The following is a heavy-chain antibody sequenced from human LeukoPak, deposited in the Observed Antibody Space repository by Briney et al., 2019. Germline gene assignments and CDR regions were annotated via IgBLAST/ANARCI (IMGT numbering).Heavy chain of an antibody. CDR2: ISGGSTYI. CDR3: AKDQDSSSWYTRYYFDY. J-gene: IGHJ4*02. CDR1: GFTFSHYT. Sequence: GGSLRLSCAASGFTFSHYTMNWIRQAPGQGLEWVASISGGSTYIFYSPSVGGRVYPGSRGGRRFTVSRDDAKNTLFLQMNSLSAEDAAVYYCAKDQDSSSWYTRYYFDYWGQGTLVTVSS. D-gene: IGHD6-13*01. V-gene: IGHV3-21*06.